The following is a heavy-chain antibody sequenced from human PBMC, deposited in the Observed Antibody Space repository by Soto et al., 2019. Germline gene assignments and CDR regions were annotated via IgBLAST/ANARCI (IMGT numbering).Heavy chain of an antibody. Sequence: QITLKESGPTLVEPTQTLTLTCTFSGFSLSTSGVGVGWIRQPPGKALEWLALIYWDNDKRYSPSLKSRLTNSKDISKNLVVLTMTNVDPADTGTYYWAHRQSVPDWNGGAFDYWGQGTLVTVSS. CDR3: AHRQSVPDWNGGAFDY. V-gene: IGHV2-5*02. CDR2: IYWDNDK. J-gene: IGHJ4*02. CDR1: GFSLSTSGVG. D-gene: IGHD1-1*01.